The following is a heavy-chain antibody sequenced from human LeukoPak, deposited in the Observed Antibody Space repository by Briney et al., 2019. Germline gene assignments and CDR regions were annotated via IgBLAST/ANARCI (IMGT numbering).Heavy chain of an antibody. J-gene: IGHJ6*02. V-gene: IGHV3-53*01. CDR3: ARDNSLWFGEFDPYYYYGMDV. Sequence: PGGSLRLSCAASGFTVSSNYMSWVRQAPGKGLEWVSVIYSGGSTYYADSVKGRFTISRDNSKNTLYLQMNSLRAEDTAVYYCARDNSLWFGEFDPYYYYGMDVWGQGTTVTVSS. D-gene: IGHD3-10*01. CDR1: GFTVSSNY. CDR2: IYSGGST.